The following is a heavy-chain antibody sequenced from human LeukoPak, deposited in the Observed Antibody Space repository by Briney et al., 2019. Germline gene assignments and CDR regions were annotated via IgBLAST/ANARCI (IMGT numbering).Heavy chain of an antibody. CDR2: FDPEDGET. D-gene: IGHD3-9*01. V-gene: IGHV1-24*01. Sequence: ASVKVCCKVSGYTLTELSMHWVRQAPGKGLEWMGGFDPEDGETIYAQKFQGRVTMTEDTSTDTAYMELSSLRSEDTAVYYCATGRYYDILTGHYPLDYWGQGTLVTVSS. CDR1: GYTLTELS. CDR3: ATGRYYDILTGHYPLDY. J-gene: IGHJ4*02.